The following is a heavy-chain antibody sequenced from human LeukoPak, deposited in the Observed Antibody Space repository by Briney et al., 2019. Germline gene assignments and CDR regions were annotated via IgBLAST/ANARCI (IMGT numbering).Heavy chain of an antibody. J-gene: IGHJ4*02. D-gene: IGHD5-12*01. Sequence: ASVKVSCKAFGYSLTNYYVHWVREAPGQGLEWMGEINPSGGSTSYAQKFQGRITVTRDTYTNTVYMDLSSLRSEDTATYYCARAPPTTRIGAGRFDYWGQGSLLTVAS. V-gene: IGHV1-46*01. CDR1: GYSLTNYY. CDR3: ARAPPTTRIGAGRFDY. CDR2: INPSGGST.